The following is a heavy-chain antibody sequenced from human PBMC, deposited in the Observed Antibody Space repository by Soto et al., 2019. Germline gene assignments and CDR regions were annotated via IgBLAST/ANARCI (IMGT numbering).Heavy chain of an antibody. D-gene: IGHD6-19*01. CDR3: GPCFGNGWYTY. Sequence: PSETLSLTCSFSGDSVTSHYLTWIRQSPEKGLGWIGYMHYTGFSHYNPSLKSRLTISVDRSKNQFTLQLTSVTVEDTAVYYCGPCFGNGWYTYGGRVTKVAVSS. V-gene: IGHV4-59*02. CDR1: GDSVTSHY. CDR2: MHYTGFS. J-gene: IGHJ4*02.